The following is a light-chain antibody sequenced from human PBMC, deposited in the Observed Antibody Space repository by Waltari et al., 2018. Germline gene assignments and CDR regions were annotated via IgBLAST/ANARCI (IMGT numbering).Light chain of an antibody. CDR1: TSDVGSTKF. J-gene: IGLJ3*02. V-gene: IGLV2-23*01. CDR3: CSHVSCTTLL. CDR2: EGT. Sequence: QSAVTQPASVSGSPGQSITISCPGTTSDVGSTKFVSWYQQHPGKVPKLISYEGTERSSGVSNRFSGARSGITASLTISGLQTEDEGDYYCCSHVSCTTLLFGGGTKLTVL.